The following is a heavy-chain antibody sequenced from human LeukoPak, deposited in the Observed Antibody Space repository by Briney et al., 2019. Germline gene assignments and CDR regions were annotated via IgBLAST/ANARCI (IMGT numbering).Heavy chain of an antibody. CDR1: GFTFSNYG. V-gene: IGHV3-23*01. CDR2: ISGGGGTT. J-gene: IGHJ4*02. D-gene: IGHD6-19*01. Sequence: GGSLRLSCAGAGFTFSNYGMSWVRQAPGKGLEWVSTISGGGGTTYYADSVKGRFTISRDNSKSTLYLQLDSLRAEDTALYYCAKYETWTSGRYFDYWGQGTLVTVSS. CDR3: AKYETWTSGRYFDY.